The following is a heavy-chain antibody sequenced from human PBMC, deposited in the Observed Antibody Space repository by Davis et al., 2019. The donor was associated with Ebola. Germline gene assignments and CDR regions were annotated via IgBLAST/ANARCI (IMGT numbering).Heavy chain of an antibody. Sequence: MPSETLSLTCTVSGGSISSSSYYWGWIRQPPGKGLEWIGSIYYSGSTYYNPSLKSRVTISVDTSKNQFSLKLSSVTAADTAVYYCAKRSSSFFDYWGQGTLVTVSS. D-gene: IGHD6-6*01. V-gene: IGHV4-39*01. J-gene: IGHJ4*02. CDR1: GGSISSSSYY. CDR3: AKRSSSFFDY. CDR2: IYYSGST.